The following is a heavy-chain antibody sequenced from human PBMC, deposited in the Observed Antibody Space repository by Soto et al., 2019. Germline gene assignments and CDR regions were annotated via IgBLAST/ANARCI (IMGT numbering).Heavy chain of an antibody. CDR1: GFTFSTYA. V-gene: IGHV3-23*01. D-gene: IGHD3-3*01. CDR2: ISGSGGST. CDR3: AKRPLATVFGVAGNRFDS. J-gene: IGHJ5*01. Sequence: GGSLRLSCAASGFTFSTYAMTWVRQAPGKGLEWVSGISGSGGSTYYADSVKGRFTISRDNSKNTLYLQMNSLRAEDAAVYYCAKRPLATVFGVAGNRFDSWGQGTLVTVSS.